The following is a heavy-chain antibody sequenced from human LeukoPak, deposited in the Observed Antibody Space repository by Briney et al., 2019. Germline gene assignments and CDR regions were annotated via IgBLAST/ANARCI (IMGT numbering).Heavy chain of an antibody. CDR2: IYSSGST. Sequence: PSETLSLTCTVSGGSISSYYWSWLRQPPGKGLEWIAYIYSSGSTNYNPSLKSRVTISVDTSKNQFSLKLNSVTAADTAVYFCAKLSPSSGSYLSWFDPWGQGTLVTVSS. CDR3: AKLSPSSGSYLSWFDP. V-gene: IGHV4-59*01. J-gene: IGHJ5*02. CDR1: GGSISSYY. D-gene: IGHD3-10*01.